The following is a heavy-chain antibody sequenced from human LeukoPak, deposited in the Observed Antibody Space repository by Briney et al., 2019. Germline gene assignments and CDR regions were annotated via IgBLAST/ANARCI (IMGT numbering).Heavy chain of an antibody. Sequence: GGSLRLSCAASGFTFSSYWMHWVGQAPGKGLVWVSRINSDGSTTTYADSVKGRFTISRDNAKNSLYLQMNSLRAEDTAVYYCARDRSSSSDYWGQGTLVTVSS. CDR2: INSDGSTT. CDR3: ARDRSSSSDY. D-gene: IGHD6-6*01. CDR1: GFTFSSYW. J-gene: IGHJ4*02. V-gene: IGHV3-74*01.